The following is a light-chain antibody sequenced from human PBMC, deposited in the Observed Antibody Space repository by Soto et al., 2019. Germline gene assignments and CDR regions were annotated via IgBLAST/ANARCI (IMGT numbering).Light chain of an antibody. CDR3: QQASSAPFT. CDR1: QNINTY. V-gene: IGKV1-39*01. Sequence: DIQMTQSPYSLSAAVGDRVTIACRASQNINTYLNWYQQKPGKAPKLLMFDAASFQSEVPSRFSGSGSRTDFTLTITSVQPEDCATYYCQQASSAPFTFGPGTKVDIK. J-gene: IGKJ3*01. CDR2: DAA.